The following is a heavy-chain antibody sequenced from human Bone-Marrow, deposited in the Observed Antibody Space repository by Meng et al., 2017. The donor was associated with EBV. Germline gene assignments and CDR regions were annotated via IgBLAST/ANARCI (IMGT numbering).Heavy chain of an antibody. Sequence: QQPPLESAPGQVKPSETLSLTCTVSVDSISSFYYWGWIRQPPGRGLEWIGSVHYTGSTYYSPSLKSRVTVSVDTSKNQFSLRLTSVTAADTAVYYCARPFPSWQSPRLDPFGAWGQGTLVTVSS. V-gene: IGHV4-39*01. CDR3: ARPFPSWQSPRLDPFGA. D-gene: IGHD6-19*01. J-gene: IGHJ5*02. CDR2: VHYTGST. CDR1: VDSISSFYY.